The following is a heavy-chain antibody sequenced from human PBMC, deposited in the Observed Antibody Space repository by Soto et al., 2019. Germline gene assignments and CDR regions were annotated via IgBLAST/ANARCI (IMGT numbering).Heavy chain of an antibody. V-gene: IGHV3-33*01. CDR1: GFTFSSYG. CDR2: IWYDGSNK. J-gene: IGHJ6*02. CDR3: ARDLEGSQWLVLVYYYYGMDV. D-gene: IGHD6-19*01. Sequence: GGSLRLSCAASGFTFSSYGMHWVRQAPGKGLEWVAVIWYDGSNKYYADSVKGRFTISRDNSKNTLYLQMNSLRAEDTAVYYCARDLEGSQWLVLVYYYYGMDVWGQGTTVTVSS.